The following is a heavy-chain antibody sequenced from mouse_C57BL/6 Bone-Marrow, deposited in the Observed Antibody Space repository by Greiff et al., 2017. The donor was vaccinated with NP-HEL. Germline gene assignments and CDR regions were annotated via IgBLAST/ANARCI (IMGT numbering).Heavy chain of an antibody. CDR3: ASFYYGSSDAMDY. V-gene: IGHV1-54*01. J-gene: IGHJ4*01. CDR2: INPGSGGN. CDR1: GYAFTNYL. D-gene: IGHD1-1*01. Sequence: VQLQQSGAELVRPGTSVKVSCKASGYAFTNYLIEWVKQRPGQGLEWIGVINPGSGGNNYNEKFKGKATLTADKSSSTAYMHLSSLTSEDSAVYVCASFYYGSSDAMDYWGQGTSVTVSS.